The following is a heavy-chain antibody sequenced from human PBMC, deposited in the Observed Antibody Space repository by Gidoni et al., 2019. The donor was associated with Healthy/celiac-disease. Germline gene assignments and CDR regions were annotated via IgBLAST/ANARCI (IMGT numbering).Heavy chain of an antibody. CDR2: ISYDGSNK. Sequence: QVQLVESGGGVVQPGRSLRLSCAASGFTFSSSAMHWVRQAPGKGLEWVAVISYDGSNKYYADSVKGRFTISRDNSKNTLYLQMNSLRAEDTAVYYCARDRKEYSGYDSRLGGFDYWGQGTLVTVSS. V-gene: IGHV3-30-3*01. CDR3: ARDRKEYSGYDSRLGGFDY. D-gene: IGHD5-12*01. CDR1: GFTFSSSA. J-gene: IGHJ4*02.